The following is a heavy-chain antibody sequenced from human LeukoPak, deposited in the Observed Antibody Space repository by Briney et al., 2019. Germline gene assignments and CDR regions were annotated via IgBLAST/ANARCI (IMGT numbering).Heavy chain of an antibody. V-gene: IGHV3-48*01. J-gene: IGHJ6*02. CDR3: VRGYSFGPYGMDV. Sequence: GGSLRLSCTASGFTFSTYSMNWVRQAPGRGLERVSYISGRSTSSDGGAMQYADSVKGRFTISRDNSKNTLYLQMSSLRAEDTAVYFCVRGYSFGPYGMDVWGQGTTVTVSS. CDR1: GFTFSTYS. CDR2: ISGRSTSSDGGAM. D-gene: IGHD2-15*01.